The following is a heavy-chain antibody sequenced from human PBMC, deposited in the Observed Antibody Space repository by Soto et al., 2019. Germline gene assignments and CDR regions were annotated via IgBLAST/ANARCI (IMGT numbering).Heavy chain of an antibody. J-gene: IGHJ6*02. CDR3: TTGVVEYDFWSGYHKYYYYGMDV. CDR2: IKSKTDGGTT. Sequence: GGSLRLSCAASGFTFSNAWMNWVRQAPGKGLEWVGRIKSKTDGGTTDYAAPVKGRFTISRDDSKNTLYLQMNSLKTEDTAVYYCTTGVVEYDFWSGYHKYYYYGMDVWGQGTTVTVSS. CDR1: GFTFSNAW. D-gene: IGHD3-3*01. V-gene: IGHV3-15*07.